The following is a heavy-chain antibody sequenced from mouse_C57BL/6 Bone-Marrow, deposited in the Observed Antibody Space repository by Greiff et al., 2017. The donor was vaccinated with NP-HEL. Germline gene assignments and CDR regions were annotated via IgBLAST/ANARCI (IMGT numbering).Heavy chain of an antibody. CDR2: IDPENGDT. V-gene: IGHV14-4*01. J-gene: IGHJ1*03. CDR1: GFNIKDDY. Sequence: EVQLQESGAELVRPGASVKLSCTASGFNIKDDYMHWVKPRPEQGLEWIGWIDPENGDTEYASKFQGKATITADTSSNTAYLQLSSLTSEDTAVYYCTTGDYYGSSYWYFDVWGTGTTVTVSS. D-gene: IGHD1-1*01. CDR3: TTGDYYGSSYWYFDV.